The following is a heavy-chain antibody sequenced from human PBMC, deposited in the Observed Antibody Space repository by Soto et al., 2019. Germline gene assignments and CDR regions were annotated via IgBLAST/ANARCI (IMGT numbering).Heavy chain of an antibody. CDR3: AKDWVIQLLPIWPDP. CDR1: GFSLSNYG. J-gene: IGHJ5*02. Sequence: GGSLRLSCVASGFSLSNYGMHWVRQAPGKGLEWVAFVSSDGNNKYYAESVKGRFTISRDNSKNTLFLQVDRLTVDDTAVYYCAKDWVIQLLPIWPDPWGQGTLVTVSS. D-gene: IGHD2-2*01. V-gene: IGHV3-30*18. CDR2: VSSDGNNK.